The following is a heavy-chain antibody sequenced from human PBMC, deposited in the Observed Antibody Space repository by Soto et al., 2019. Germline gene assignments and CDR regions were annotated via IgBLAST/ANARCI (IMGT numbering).Heavy chain of an antibody. CDR1: GYTFTGYY. Sequence: ASVKVSCKASGYTFTGYYMHWVRQAPGQGLEWMGWINPNSGGTNYAQKFQGWVTMTRDTSISTAYMELSRLRSDDTAVYYCARAGDIVVVPHLDAFDIWGQGTMVTVSS. J-gene: IGHJ3*02. CDR3: ARAGDIVVVPHLDAFDI. V-gene: IGHV1-2*04. CDR2: INPNSGGT. D-gene: IGHD2-2*01.